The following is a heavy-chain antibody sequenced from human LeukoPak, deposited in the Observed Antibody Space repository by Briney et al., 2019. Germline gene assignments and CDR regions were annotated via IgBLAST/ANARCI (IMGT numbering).Heavy chain of an antibody. Sequence: GASVKVSCKASGYTFTSYGISWVRQAPGQGLEWMGWISAYNGNTNYAQKLQGRVTVTTDTSTSTAYMELRSLRSDDTAVYYCARDQMGYCSSTSCSPQGYWGQGTLVTVSS. CDR3: ARDQMGYCSSTSCSPQGY. V-gene: IGHV1-18*01. CDR2: ISAYNGNT. J-gene: IGHJ4*02. CDR1: GYTFTSYG. D-gene: IGHD2-2*01.